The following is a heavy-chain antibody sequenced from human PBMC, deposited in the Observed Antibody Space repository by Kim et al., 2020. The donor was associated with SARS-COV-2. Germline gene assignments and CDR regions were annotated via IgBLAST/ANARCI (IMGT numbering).Heavy chain of an antibody. CDR1: GYTLTELS. CDR2: FDPEDGET. D-gene: IGHD3-9*01. CDR3: ATSSPLPYYDILTGTHWFDP. Sequence: ASVKVSCKVSGYTLTELSMHWVRQAPGKGLEWMGGFDPEDGETIYAQKFQGRVTMTEDTSTDTAYMELSSLRSEDTAVYYCATSSPLPYYDILTGTHWFDPWGQGTLVTVYS. J-gene: IGHJ5*02. V-gene: IGHV1-24*01.